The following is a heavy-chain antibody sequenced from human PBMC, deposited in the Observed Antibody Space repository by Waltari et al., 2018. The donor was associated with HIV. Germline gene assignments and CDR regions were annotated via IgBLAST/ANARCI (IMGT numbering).Heavy chain of an antibody. J-gene: IGHJ4*02. V-gene: IGHV3-15*01. CDR3: TTDMPRVGQLVPW. CDR1: GFTFSNAW. D-gene: IGHD6-6*01. Sequence: EVQLVESGGGLVKPGGSLRLSCAASGFTFSNAWMSWVRQAPGKGLEWVGRIKSKTDGGTTDYAAPVKGRFTISRDDSKNTLYLQMNSLKTEDTAVYYCTTDMPRVGQLVPWWGQGTLVTVSS. CDR2: IKSKTDGGTT.